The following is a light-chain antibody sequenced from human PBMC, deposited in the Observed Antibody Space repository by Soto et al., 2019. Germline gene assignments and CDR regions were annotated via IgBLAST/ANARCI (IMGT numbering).Light chain of an antibody. CDR2: KAS. V-gene: IGKV1-5*03. J-gene: IGKJ1*01. Sequence: DMQMTQSPSTLSASIGDRVTITFRASQSISNWLAWYQQKPGKAPKLLIFKASSLESGVPSRFSGSGSETEFTLTISSLQPDDFAMYYCQQYNSYPSTFGQGTKVDI. CDR1: QSISNW. CDR3: QQYNSYPST.